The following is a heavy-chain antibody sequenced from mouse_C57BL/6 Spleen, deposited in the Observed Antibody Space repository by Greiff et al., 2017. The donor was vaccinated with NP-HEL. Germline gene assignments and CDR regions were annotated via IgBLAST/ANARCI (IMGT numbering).Heavy chain of an antibody. CDR1: GFTFSDYG. Sequence: DVKLVESGGGLVKPGGSLKLSCAASGFTFSDYGMHWVRQAPEKGLEWIAYISRGSSTIYYTDTLKGRFTISRDNAKNNLFLQMTSLRSEDTAMYYCASPYGALDYWGQGTSVTVSS. D-gene: IGHD1-1*01. V-gene: IGHV5-17*01. CDR2: ISRGSSTI. CDR3: ASPYGALDY. J-gene: IGHJ4*01.